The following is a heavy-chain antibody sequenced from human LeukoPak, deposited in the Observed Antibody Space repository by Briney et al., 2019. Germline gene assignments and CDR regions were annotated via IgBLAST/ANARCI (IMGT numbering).Heavy chain of an antibody. D-gene: IGHD1-26*01. CDR2: INSDGSST. V-gene: IGHV3-74*01. CDR1: GFTFSSYS. CDR3: ARAPRYSGSYYPFDY. J-gene: IGHJ4*02. Sequence: GGSLRLSCAASGFTFSSYSMNWVRQAPGKGLVWVSRINSDGSSTSYADSVKGRFTISRDNAKNTLYLQMNSLRAEDTAVYYCARAPRYSGSYYPFDYWGQGTLVTVSS.